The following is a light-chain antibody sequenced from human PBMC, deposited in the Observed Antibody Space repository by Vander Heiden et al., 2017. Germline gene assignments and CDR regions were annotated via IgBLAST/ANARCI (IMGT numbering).Light chain of an antibody. CDR3: QAWDSSTAV. V-gene: IGLV3-1*01. Sequence: SYELTQPPSVSVSPGQTASITCSGEKLGDKYACWYQQKPGQSPVLVIYQDSKRPSGIPERFSGSNSGNTATLTISGTQAMDEAYYYCQAWDSSTAVFGGGTKLTVL. CDR2: QDS. CDR1: KLGDKY. J-gene: IGLJ2*01.